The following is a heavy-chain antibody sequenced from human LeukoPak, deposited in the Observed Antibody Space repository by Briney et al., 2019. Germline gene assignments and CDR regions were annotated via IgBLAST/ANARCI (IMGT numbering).Heavy chain of an antibody. Sequence: ASVKVSCKASGYTFTGYYMHWVRQAPGQGLEWMGWINPNSGGTNYAQKFQGRVTMTRDTSISTAYMELSRLRSDDTPVYYCARDTVAGTYNFDYWGQGTLVTVSS. V-gene: IGHV1-2*02. CDR1: GYTFTGYY. D-gene: IGHD6-19*01. CDR2: INPNSGGT. J-gene: IGHJ4*02. CDR3: ARDTVAGTYNFDY.